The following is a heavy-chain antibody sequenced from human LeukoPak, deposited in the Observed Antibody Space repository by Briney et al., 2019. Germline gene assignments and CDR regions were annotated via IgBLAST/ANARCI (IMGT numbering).Heavy chain of an antibody. CDR3: ARVAGGKFHLDY. CDR2: ITSTATYI. D-gene: IGHD6-13*01. J-gene: IGHJ4*02. CDR1: GFTFSSYS. Sequence: GGSLRLSCAASGFTFSSYSMNWVRQAPGKGLEWISSITSTATYIYYADSVKGRFTISRDNTKNSLYLQMNSLRAEDTAVYFCARVAGGKFHLDYWGQGTQVTVSS. V-gene: IGHV3-21*01.